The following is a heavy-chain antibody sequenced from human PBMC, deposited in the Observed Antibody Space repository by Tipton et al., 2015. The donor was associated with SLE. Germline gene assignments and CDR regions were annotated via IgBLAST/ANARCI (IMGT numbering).Heavy chain of an antibody. Sequence: PGLVKPSETLSLSCSVSGASINSRSYYWGWIRQSPGKGLEWIGNIYHSGNSDYNPSLESRVTMSAQTSKNQFSLRLTSVTAADTAIYYCAAFMITFGGVPFFDYWGQGTLVAVSS. V-gene: IGHV4-39*01. D-gene: IGHD3-16*01. CDR3: AAFMITFGGVPFFDY. CDR2: IYHSGNS. J-gene: IGHJ4*02. CDR1: GASINSRSYY.